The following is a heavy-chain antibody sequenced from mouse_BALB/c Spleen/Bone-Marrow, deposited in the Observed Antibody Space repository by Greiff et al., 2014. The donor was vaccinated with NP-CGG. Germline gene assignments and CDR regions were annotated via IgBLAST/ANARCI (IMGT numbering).Heavy chain of an antibody. V-gene: IGHV6-6*02. CDR1: GLTFSYFW. D-gene: IGHD3-2*02. CDR2: IRLKSNSYAT. CDR3: TGTLGC. Sequence: DVQLVESGGGLVQPGGSMKLSCVASGLTFSYFWMNWVRQSPEKGLEWVAEIRLKSNSYATHYAESVKGRFTISRDDSSGSVYLQMNNLRAEDTVIYYCTGTLGCWGQGTTLTVSS. J-gene: IGHJ2*01.